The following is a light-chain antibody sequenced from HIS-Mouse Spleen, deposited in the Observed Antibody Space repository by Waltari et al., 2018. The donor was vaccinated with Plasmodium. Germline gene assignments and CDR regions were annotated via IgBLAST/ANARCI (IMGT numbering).Light chain of an antibody. V-gene: IGKV1-39*01. J-gene: IGKJ1*01. Sequence: DIQMTQSPSSLSASVGDRVTITCRAIQSISSYLHWYQQKPGKAPKLLIYAASSLQSGVPSRFSGSGSGTDFTLTISSLQPEYFATYYCQQSYSTWTFGQGTKVEIK. CDR1: QSISSY. CDR3: QQSYSTWT. CDR2: AAS.